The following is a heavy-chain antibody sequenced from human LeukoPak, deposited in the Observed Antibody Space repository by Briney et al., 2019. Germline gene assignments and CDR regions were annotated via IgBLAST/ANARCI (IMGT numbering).Heavy chain of an antibody. CDR1: GYTFTGYY. J-gene: IGHJ6*04. V-gene: IGHV1-2*02. D-gene: IGHD3-10*01. CDR3: ARDFGELFGMDV. Sequence: VASVKVSCKASGYTFTGYYMHWVRQAPGQGLEWMGWINPNTGGTNYAQKFQGRVTMTRDTFISTAYMELSRLRSDDTAVYYCARDFGELFGMDVWGKGTTVTVSS. CDR2: INPNTGGT.